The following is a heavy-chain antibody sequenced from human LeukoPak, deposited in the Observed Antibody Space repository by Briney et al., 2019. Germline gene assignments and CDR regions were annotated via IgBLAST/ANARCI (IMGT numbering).Heavy chain of an antibody. CDR2: IYSGSRP. CDR1: GFTVSDNA. Sequence: PGGSLRLSCAASGFTVSDNAVNWVRQAPGKGLKWVSVIYSGSRPYYLDSVEGRFFISRDFAKNTVFLQMNSLRVEDTALYYCARDSPSSDALDIWGQGTMVTVAS. V-gene: IGHV3-66*01. J-gene: IGHJ3*02. CDR3: ARDSPSSDALDI. D-gene: IGHD2-2*01.